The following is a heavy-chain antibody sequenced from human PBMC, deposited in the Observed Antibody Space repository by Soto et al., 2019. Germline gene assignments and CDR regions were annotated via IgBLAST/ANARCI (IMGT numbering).Heavy chain of an antibody. J-gene: IGHJ6*03. CDR1: GGSISSYY. D-gene: IGHD6-6*01. V-gene: IGHV4-59*01. Sequence: SETLSLTCTVSGGSISSYYWSWIRQPPGKVLEWIGYIYYSGSTNYNPSLKSRVTISVDTSKNQFSLKLSSVTAADTAVYYCARGGAAPNNYYYYYMDVWGKGTTVTVSS. CDR3: ARGGAAPNNYYYYYMDV. CDR2: IYYSGST.